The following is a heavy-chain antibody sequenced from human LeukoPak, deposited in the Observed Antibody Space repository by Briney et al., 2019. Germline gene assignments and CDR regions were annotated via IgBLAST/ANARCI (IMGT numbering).Heavy chain of an antibody. Sequence: AGGSLRLSCAASGFTFSNYNMNWVPQAPGKGLEWVSFSSSSSTTMYYADSVKGRFAISRDNARNSLYLQMNSLRAEDTAVYYCARNLRSGTYWGDYSYYYMDVWGQGTTVTVSS. D-gene: IGHD1-26*01. CDR1: GFTFSNYN. J-gene: IGHJ6*03. CDR2: SSSSSTTM. CDR3: ARNLRSGTYWGDYSYYYMDV. V-gene: IGHV3-48*01.